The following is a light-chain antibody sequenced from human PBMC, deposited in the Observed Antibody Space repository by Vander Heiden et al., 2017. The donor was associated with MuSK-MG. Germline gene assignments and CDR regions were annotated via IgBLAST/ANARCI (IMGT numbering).Light chain of an antibody. Sequence: SYELTQPPSVSVSPGQTARITCSGDALPKKYAYWYQQKSGQAPVLVIYYDSKRPSGIPERFSCGSAGTIATSNTSGAQVEEEADDYCYYTDSRGNHWVFGGGTKLTVL. J-gene: IGLJ2*01. CDR2: YDS. CDR3: YYTDSRGNHWV. V-gene: IGLV3-10*01. CDR1: ALPKKY.